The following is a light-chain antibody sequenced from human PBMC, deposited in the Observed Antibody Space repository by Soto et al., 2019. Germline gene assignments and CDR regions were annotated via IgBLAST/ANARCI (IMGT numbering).Light chain of an antibody. CDR2: DDN. J-gene: IGLJ2*01. CDR3: GTWDSSLTAGV. V-gene: IGLV1-51*01. CDR1: SSNVGNSY. Sequence: QSVLTQPPSVSAAPGQKVTISCSGSSSNVGNSYVSWYQQLPGTVPKRLIYDDNKRPSGIPDRFSGSKSGTSATLGITGLQTGDEADHYCGTWDSSLTAGVFGGGTKLTVL.